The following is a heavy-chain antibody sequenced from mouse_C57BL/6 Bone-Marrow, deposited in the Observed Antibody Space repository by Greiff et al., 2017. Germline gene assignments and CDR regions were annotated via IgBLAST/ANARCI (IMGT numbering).Heavy chain of an antibody. D-gene: IGHD2-2*01. Sequence: EVKLVESGGGLVKPGGSLKLSCAASGFTFSSYAMSWVRQTPEKRLEWVATISDGGSYTYYPDNVKGRFTISRDNAKNNLYLQMSHLKSEDTAMYYCARDWGWLRRAWFAYWGQGTLVTVSA. CDR2: ISDGGSYT. V-gene: IGHV5-4*01. J-gene: IGHJ3*01. CDR1: GFTFSSYA. CDR3: ARDWGWLRRAWFAY.